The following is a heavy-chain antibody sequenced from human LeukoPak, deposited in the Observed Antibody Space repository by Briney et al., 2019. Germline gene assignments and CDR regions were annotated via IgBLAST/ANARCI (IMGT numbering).Heavy chain of an antibody. CDR3: ARDFYSGYFDY. V-gene: IGHV1-2*02. CDR1: GYTFTDYY. Sequence: ASVTVSCRASGYTFTDYYIHWVRQAPGQGLEWMGWINPNSGDTNYAQRFQGRVTMTRDTSLTTAYMELRRLRSDDTAVYYCARDFYSGYFDYWGQGTQVTVSP. J-gene: IGHJ4*02. CDR2: INPNSGDT. D-gene: IGHD1-26*01.